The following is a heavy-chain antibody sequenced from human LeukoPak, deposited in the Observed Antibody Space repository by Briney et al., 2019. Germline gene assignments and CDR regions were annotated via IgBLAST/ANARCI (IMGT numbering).Heavy chain of an antibody. CDR3: AREGTTVTENYYYGMDV. Sequence: GASVKVSCKASGYTFTSYGISWVRQAPGQGLEWMGWINAYNGNTNYAQKLQGRVTMTTDTSTSTAYMGLRSLRSDDTAVYYCAREGTTVTENYYYGMDVWGQGTTVTVSS. CDR2: INAYNGNT. V-gene: IGHV1-18*01. CDR1: GYTFTSYG. D-gene: IGHD4-11*01. J-gene: IGHJ6*02.